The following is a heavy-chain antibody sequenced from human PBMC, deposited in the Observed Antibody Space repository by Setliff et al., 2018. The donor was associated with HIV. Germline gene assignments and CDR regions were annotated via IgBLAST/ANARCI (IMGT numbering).Heavy chain of an antibody. CDR3: AAILQG. J-gene: IGHJ4*02. CDR1: GFSFSSYW. Sequence: GGSLRLSCAASGFSFSSYWMHWVRQAPGKGLVWVSRINTDGSITAYADSVEGRFTISRDNAKNTVYLQMNSLRAEDTAVYYCAAILQGWGQGTLVTVSS. CDR2: INTDGSIT. V-gene: IGHV3-74*03.